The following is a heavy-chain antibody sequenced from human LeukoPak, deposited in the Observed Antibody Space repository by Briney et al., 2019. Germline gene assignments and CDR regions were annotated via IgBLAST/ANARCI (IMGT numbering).Heavy chain of an antibody. CDR3: ARDLQGDYFDY. Sequence: GRSLRLSCAASGFTFSSYGMHWVRQAPGKGLEWVAVIWYDGSNKYYADSVKGRFTISRDNSKNTLYLQMNSLRAEDTAVYYCARDLQGDYFDYWGQGTLVTVSS. CDR2: IWYDGSNK. CDR1: GFTFSSYG. J-gene: IGHJ4*02. V-gene: IGHV3-33*01.